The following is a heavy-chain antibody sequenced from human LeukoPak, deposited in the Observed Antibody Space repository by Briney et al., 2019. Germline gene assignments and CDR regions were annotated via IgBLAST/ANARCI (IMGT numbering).Heavy chain of an antibody. V-gene: IGHV1-18*01. CDR1: GYTFTSYG. J-gene: IGHJ4*02. CDR3: ARLYSHGSGSSSYLGY. D-gene: IGHD3-10*01. Sequence: ASVKASCNASGYTFTSYGISWVRQAPGQGLEWRGWISAYNGNTNYAQKLQGRVAMTTDTSTSTAYTELRSLRSDDTAVYYCARLYSHGSGSSSYLGYWGQGTLVTVSS. CDR2: ISAYNGNT.